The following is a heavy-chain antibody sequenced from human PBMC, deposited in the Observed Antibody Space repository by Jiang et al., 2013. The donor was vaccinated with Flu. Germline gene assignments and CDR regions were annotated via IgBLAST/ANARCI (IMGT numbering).Heavy chain of an antibody. V-gene: IGHV4-34*01. J-gene: IGHJ3*02. CDR1: GESLGDSF. CDR3: ARYRSLPHYYDSGFHRTQAFDI. Sequence: LLKPSETLSLTCAVYGESLGDSFWTWIRQPPGRGLEWIGEISHGGDTNYHPSLESRVTISVDTSRNQFSLKVTSVTAADTAFYYCARYRSLPHYYDSGFHRTQAFDIWGQGTPVTVSS. D-gene: IGHD3-22*01. CDR2: ISHGGDT.